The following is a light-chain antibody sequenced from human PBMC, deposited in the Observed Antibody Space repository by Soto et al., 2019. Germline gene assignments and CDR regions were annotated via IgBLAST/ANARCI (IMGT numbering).Light chain of an antibody. CDR2: GAS. CDR3: QQYNNWPLT. V-gene: IGKV3-15*01. J-gene: IGKJ4*01. Sequence: EIVMTQSPATLSVSPGERATLSCRASQSVSSNLAWYQQKPGQAPRLLIYGASTRAAGIPARFNGSGSGTEFTLTNSSLQSEDFAVYYCQQYNNWPLTFGGGTKVEIK. CDR1: QSVSSN.